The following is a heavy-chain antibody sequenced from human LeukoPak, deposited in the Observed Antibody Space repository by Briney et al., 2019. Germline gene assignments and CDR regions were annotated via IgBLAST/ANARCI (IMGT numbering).Heavy chain of an antibody. CDR1: GFTFSNFA. CDR2: ISRGGSTT. D-gene: IGHD6-13*01. Sequence: GGSLRLSCAASGFTFSNFAMSWIRQALGKGLEWVSYISRGGSTTYYADSVKGRFTISRDNAKNSLYLQMNSLRAEDTAVYYCVRGVSISSSWYNDIWGQGTMVTVSS. J-gene: IGHJ3*02. CDR3: VRGVSISSSWYNDI. V-gene: IGHV3-11*01.